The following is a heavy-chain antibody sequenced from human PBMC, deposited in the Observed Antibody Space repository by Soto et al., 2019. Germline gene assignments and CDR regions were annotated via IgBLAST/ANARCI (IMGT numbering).Heavy chain of an antibody. CDR2: IKSKTGGGTT. V-gene: IGHV3-15*07. CDR3: ITLPWG. D-gene: IGHD3-16*01. Sequence: EVQLVESGGGLVKPGGSLRLSCAASGFIFSNAWMNWVRQAPGKGLEWVGRIKSKTGGGTTDYAAPVKGRFTISRDDSKNTLYLQMNSLKTEDTAVYYCITLPWGWGQGTTVIVSS. J-gene: IGHJ6*02. CDR1: GFIFSNAW.